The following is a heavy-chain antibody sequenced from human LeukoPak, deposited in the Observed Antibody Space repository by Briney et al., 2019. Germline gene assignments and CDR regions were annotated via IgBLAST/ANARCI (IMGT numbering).Heavy chain of an antibody. CDR1: GFTFSSYA. J-gene: IGHJ3*02. CDR2: ISSSGSTI. V-gene: IGHV3-48*03. CDR3: AREGALTVTKDAFDI. Sequence: GGSLRLSCAASGFTFSSYAMNWVRQAPGKGLEWVSYISSSGSTIYYADSVKGRFTSSRDNAKNSLYLQMNSLRAEDTAVYYCAREGALTVTKDAFDIWGQGTMVTVSS. D-gene: IGHD4-17*01.